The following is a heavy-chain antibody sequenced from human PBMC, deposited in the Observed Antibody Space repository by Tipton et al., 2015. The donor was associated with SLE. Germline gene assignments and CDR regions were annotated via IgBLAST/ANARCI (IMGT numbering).Heavy chain of an antibody. CDR2: VFYSGTT. CDR1: VASINSSSYY. D-gene: IGHD6-19*01. J-gene: IGHJ4*02. CDR3: ASLLWGGWPLDH. Sequence: LRLSCTVSVASINSSSYYWAWIRQPPGKGLEWIGSVFYSGTTYYNPSLKSRVTISLDTSKNQFSLKVNSVTAADTAVYYCASLLWGGWPLDHWGQGTLVTVSS. V-gene: IGHV4-39*07.